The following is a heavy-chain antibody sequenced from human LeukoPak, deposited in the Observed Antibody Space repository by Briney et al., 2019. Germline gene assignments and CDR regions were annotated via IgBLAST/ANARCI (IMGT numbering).Heavy chain of an antibody. V-gene: IGHV4-39*01. CDR1: GVSIINNNYY. CDR3: AGHKYYNFWGSFNWFDP. J-gene: IGHJ5*02. CDR2: VYHSGST. Sequence: PSETLSLTCFVSGVSIINNNYYWAWIRQPPGKGLEWIGSVYHSGSTSYNPSLKSRVTMSVDTSKNHFTLKLNSVTAADTAVYSCAGHKYYNFWGSFNWFDPWGQGILVTVSS. D-gene: IGHD3-3*01.